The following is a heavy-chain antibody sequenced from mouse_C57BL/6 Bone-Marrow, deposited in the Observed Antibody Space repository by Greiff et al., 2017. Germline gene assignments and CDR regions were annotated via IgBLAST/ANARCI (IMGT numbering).Heavy chain of an antibody. CDR1: GYTFTSYW. Sequence: VQLQQPGAELVMPGASVKLSCKASGYTFTSYWMHWVKQRPGQGLEWIGEIDPSDSYTNYKQKFKVKSTLTVDKSSSTAYMQLSSLTSAGSAVYYCARVYYGFAYWGQGTLVTGSA. V-gene: IGHV1-69*01. D-gene: IGHD1-1*01. J-gene: IGHJ3*01. CDR3: ARVYYGFAY. CDR2: IDPSDSYT.